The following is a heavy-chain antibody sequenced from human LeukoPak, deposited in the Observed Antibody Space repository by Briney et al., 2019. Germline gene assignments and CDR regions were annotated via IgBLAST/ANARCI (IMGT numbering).Heavy chain of an antibody. Sequence: GGSLRLSCAASGFTFSSYSMNWVRQAPGKGLEWVSSISSSSSYIYYADSVKGRFTISRDNAKNSLYLQMNSLRAEDTAVYYCARGRRGRGYCSSTSCSYYYYMDVWSKGTTVTVSS. CDR3: ARGRRGRGYCSSTSCSYYYYMDV. CDR1: GFTFSSYS. CDR2: ISSSSSYI. V-gene: IGHV3-21*01. D-gene: IGHD2-2*01. J-gene: IGHJ6*03.